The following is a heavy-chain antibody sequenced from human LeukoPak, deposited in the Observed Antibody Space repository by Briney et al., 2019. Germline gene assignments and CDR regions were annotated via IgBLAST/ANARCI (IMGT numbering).Heavy chain of an antibody. CDR1: GFTFSSNA. V-gene: IGHV3-23*01. J-gene: IGHJ4*02. CDR2: ISGSDGSSDGST. D-gene: IGHD4-17*01. CDR3: AKDPMTTVTTVDSD. Sequence: GGSLRLSCAASGFTFSSNAMSWVRQAPGKGLEWVSSISGSDGSSDGSTYYADSVKGRFTISRDNSKNTLYLQMNSLRAEDTAVYYCAKDPMTTVTTVDSDWGQGTLVTVSS.